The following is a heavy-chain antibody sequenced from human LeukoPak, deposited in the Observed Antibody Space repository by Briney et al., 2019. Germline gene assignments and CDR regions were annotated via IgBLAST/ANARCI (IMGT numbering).Heavy chain of an antibody. V-gene: IGHV3-48*01. D-gene: IGHD5-24*01. CDR2: ITGSSSTI. J-gene: IGHJ4*02. CDR3: ARSRGGYNVFDY. Sequence: QSGGSLRLSCAASGFTFSTYGMHWVRQAPGKGLEWVSHITGSSSTIYYADSVKGRFTISRDNAKNSLYLQMNSLKAEDTAVYYCARSRGGYNVFDYWGQGTLVTVSS. CDR1: GFTFSTYG.